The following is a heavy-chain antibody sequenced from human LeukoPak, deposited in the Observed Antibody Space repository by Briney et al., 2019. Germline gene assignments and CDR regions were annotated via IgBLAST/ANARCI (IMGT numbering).Heavy chain of an antibody. CDR2: IIPIFGTA. CDR3: ARDGPTWAGDCSGGSCYSPTRAPDY. Sequence: SVKVSXKASGYTFTGYYMHWVRQAPGQGLEWMGRIIPIFGTANYAQKFQGRVTITTDESTSTAYMELSSLRSEDTAVYYCARDGPTWAGDCSGGSCYSPTRAPDYWGQGTLVTVSS. J-gene: IGHJ4*02. D-gene: IGHD2-15*01. V-gene: IGHV1-69*05. CDR1: GYTFTGYY.